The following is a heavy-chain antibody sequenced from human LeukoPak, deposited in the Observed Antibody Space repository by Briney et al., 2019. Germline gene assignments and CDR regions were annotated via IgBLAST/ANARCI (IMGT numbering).Heavy chain of an antibody. CDR2: ISSSGSTI. J-gene: IGHJ4*02. CDR1: GFTFSSYE. CDR3: ARDPDYFDY. V-gene: IGHV3-48*03. Sequence: GGSLRLSCAASGFTFSSYEMNWVRQAPGKGLEWVSYISSSGSTIYYADSVKGRFTISRDNAKNSLYLQMNSLRVEDTAVYYCARDPDYFDYWGQGTLVTVSS.